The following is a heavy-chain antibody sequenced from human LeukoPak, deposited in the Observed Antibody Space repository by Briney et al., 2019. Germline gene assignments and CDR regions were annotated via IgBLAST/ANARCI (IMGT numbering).Heavy chain of an antibody. CDR1: GFTFSSYA. CDR2: ISGSGGST. D-gene: IGHD6-13*01. CDR3: AKSPRSAADNWFDP. Sequence: GGSLRLPCAASGFTFSSYAMKWVRQAPGKGLEWVSGISGSGGSTYYADSVKGRFTISRDNSKNTLYLQVNSLTAEDTAVYYCAKSPRSAADNWFDPWGQGTLVTVSS. J-gene: IGHJ5*02. V-gene: IGHV3-23*01.